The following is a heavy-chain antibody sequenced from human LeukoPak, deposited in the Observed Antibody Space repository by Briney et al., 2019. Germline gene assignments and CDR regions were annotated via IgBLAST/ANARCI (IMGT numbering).Heavy chain of an antibody. V-gene: IGHV3-43D*03. D-gene: IGHD5-12*01. CDR1: GFTFDVYA. CDR3: AGGVGYSGYEGASQFDY. J-gene: IGHJ4*02. Sequence: GGSLRLSCGASGFTFDVYAMHWVRQARGKGLEGVTFISWDGGSTYYADSVKGRFTISRDNSKNSLYLQMNSLRAEDTALYYCAGGVGYSGYEGASQFDYWGQGTLVTVSS. CDR2: ISWDGGST.